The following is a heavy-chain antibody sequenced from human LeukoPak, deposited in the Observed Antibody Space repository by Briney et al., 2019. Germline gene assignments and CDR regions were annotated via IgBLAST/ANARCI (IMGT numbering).Heavy chain of an antibody. J-gene: IGHJ3*02. CDR1: GFTFSSYS. Sequence: GGSLRLSCAASGFTFSSYSMNWVRQTPGKGLDWVSSISSSSSYIYYADSLKGRFTISRDNAKNSLYLQMNSLRAEDTAVYYCARGYCSSTSCFFAFDIWGQGTMVTVSS. D-gene: IGHD2-2*01. V-gene: IGHV3-21*01. CDR2: ISSSSSYI. CDR3: ARGYCSSTSCFFAFDI.